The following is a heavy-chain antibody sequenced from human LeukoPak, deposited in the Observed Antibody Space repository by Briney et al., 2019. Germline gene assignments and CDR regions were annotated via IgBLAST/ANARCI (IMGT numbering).Heavy chain of an antibody. CDR2: INPNSGGT. Sequence: ASVKVSCKASGYTFTGYYMHWVRQAPGQGLEWMGWINPNSGGTNYAQKFQGRVTMTRDTSISTAYMELSRLRSDDTAVYYCARSLEEYDFWSGYSHICWFDPWGQGTLVTVSS. V-gene: IGHV1-2*02. CDR3: ARSLEEYDFWSGYSHICWFDP. CDR1: GYTFTGYY. J-gene: IGHJ5*02. D-gene: IGHD3-3*01.